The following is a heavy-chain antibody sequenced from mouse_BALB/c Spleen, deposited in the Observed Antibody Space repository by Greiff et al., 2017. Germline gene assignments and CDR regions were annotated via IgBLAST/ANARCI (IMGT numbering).Heavy chain of an antibody. CDR2: ISYDGSN. CDR3: AILPYWYFDV. CDR1: GYSITSGYY. Sequence: ESGPGLVKPSQSLSLTCSVTGYSITSGYYWNWIRQFPGNKLEWMGYISYDGSNNYNPSLKNRISITRDTSKNQFFLKLNSVTTEDTATYYCAILPYWYFDVWGAGTTVTVSS. J-gene: IGHJ1*01. V-gene: IGHV3-6*02.